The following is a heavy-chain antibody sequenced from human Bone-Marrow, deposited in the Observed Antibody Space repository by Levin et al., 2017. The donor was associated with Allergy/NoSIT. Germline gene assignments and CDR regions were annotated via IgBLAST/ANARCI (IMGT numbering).Heavy chain of an antibody. D-gene: IGHD3-10*01. CDR2: ISLDGSNE. CDR3: AKGPGNYYGSGSSYTYYFYYMDV. Sequence: PGGSLRLSCAASGFPFSSYGMHWVRQAPGKGLEWVAVISLDGSNEYYADSVKGRFTISRDNSKDTLSLQMNSLRAEDTAVYYCAKGPGNYYGSGSSYTYYFYYMDVWGKGTTVTVSS. CDR1: GFPFSSYG. V-gene: IGHV3-30*18. J-gene: IGHJ6*03.